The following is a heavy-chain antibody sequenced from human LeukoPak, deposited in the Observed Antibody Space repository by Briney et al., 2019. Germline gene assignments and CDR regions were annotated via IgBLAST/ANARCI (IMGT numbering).Heavy chain of an antibody. D-gene: IGHD6-13*01. J-gene: IGHJ3*02. V-gene: IGHV4-59*01. Sequence: SETLSLTCTVSGVSISSYYWTWIRQPPGEGLEWIGYIYYSGSTNYNPSLKSRVTISVDTSKNQFSLKLSPVTAADTAVYYCARALQPGVYAFDIWGQGTMVTVSS. CDR1: GVSISSYY. CDR3: ARALQPGVYAFDI. CDR2: IYYSGST.